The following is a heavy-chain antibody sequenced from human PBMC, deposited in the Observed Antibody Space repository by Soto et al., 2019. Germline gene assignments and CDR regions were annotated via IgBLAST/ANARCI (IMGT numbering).Heavy chain of an antibody. CDR3: ARPKRSGYDRGDTYYHALDV. D-gene: IGHD3-3*01. J-gene: IGHJ6*02. Sequence: QMRLVQSGAEVKNSGSSVKVSCKASGGTSSNFVITWVRQVPGQGLEWLGGILPMVGAVKYAQKVQDRLTITADRSTNTASMELGSLRSEDTAVYYWARPKRSGYDRGDTYYHALDVWGHGTTVTVS. CDR2: ILPMVGAV. CDR1: GGTSSNFV. V-gene: IGHV1-69*06.